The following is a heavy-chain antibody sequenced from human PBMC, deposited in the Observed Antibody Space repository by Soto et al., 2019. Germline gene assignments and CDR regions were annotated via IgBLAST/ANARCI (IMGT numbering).Heavy chain of an antibody. CDR3: ARGSGSWTYYYDGMDV. V-gene: IGHV4-39*01. CDR1: GGSISSSSYY. D-gene: IGHD1-26*01. J-gene: IGHJ6*02. Sequence: QLQLQESGPGLVKPSETLSLTCTVSGGSISSSSYYWGWIRQPPGKGLEWIGSIYYSGSTYYNPSLKSRVTISVDTSKNQFSLKLSSVTAADTAVYYWARGSGSWTYYYDGMDVWGQGTTVTVSS. CDR2: IYYSGST.